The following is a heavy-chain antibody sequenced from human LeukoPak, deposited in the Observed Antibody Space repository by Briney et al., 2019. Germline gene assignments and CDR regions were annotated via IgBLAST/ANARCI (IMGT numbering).Heavy chain of an antibody. V-gene: IGHV4-39*02. D-gene: IGHD5-12*01. CDR1: GGSISSSSYY. CDR3: AREARSGYEGFWSDP. CDR2: IYYSGST. J-gene: IGHJ5*02. Sequence: NPSETLSLTCTVSGGSISSSSYYWGWIRQPPGKGLEWIGSIYYSGSTYYNPSLKSRVTISVDTSKNQFSLKLSSVTAADTAVYYCAREARSGYEGFWSDPWGQGTVVTVSS.